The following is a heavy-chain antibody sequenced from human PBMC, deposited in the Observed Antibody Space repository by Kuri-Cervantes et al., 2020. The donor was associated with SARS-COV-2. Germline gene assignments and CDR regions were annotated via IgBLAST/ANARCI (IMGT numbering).Heavy chain of an antibody. CDR3: ARARTIAAHPENWLDP. V-gene: IGHV3-21*01. J-gene: IGHJ5*02. CDR2: ISSSSSYI. Sequence: GESLKISCAASGFTFSSYSMNWVRQAPGKGLEWVSSISSSSSYIYYADSVKGRFTISRDNAKNSLYLQMNSLRAEDTAVYYCARARTIAAHPENWLDPWGQGTLVTVSS. CDR1: GFTFSSYS. D-gene: IGHD6-6*01.